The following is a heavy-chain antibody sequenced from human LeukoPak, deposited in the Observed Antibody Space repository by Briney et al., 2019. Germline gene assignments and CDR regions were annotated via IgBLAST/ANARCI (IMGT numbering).Heavy chain of an antibody. Sequence: PSETLSLTCAVYGGSFSGYYWSWIRQPPGKGLEWIGEINHSGSTNYNPSLKSRVTISVDTSKNQFSLKLSSVTAADTAVYYCARGLMGITVDAFDIWGQGTMVTVSS. J-gene: IGHJ3*02. CDR3: ARGLMGITVDAFDI. V-gene: IGHV4-34*01. D-gene: IGHD2-8*01. CDR2: INHSGST. CDR1: GGSFSGYY.